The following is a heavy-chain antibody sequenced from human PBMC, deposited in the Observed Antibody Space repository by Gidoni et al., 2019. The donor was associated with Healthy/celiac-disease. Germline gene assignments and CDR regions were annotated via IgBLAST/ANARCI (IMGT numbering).Heavy chain of an antibody. D-gene: IGHD6-6*01. CDR3: ARDEHLVHHFDY. CDR1: GYTFTSYG. V-gene: IGHV1-18*01. CDR2: ISAYNGNT. Sequence: QVQLVQSGAEVKKPGASVKVSCKASGYTFTSYGISWVRQAPGQGLEWMGWISAYNGNTNYAQKLQGRVTITTDTSTSTAYMERRSLRSYDTAVYYCARDEHLVHHFDYLCQGTLVTVSS. J-gene: IGHJ4*02.